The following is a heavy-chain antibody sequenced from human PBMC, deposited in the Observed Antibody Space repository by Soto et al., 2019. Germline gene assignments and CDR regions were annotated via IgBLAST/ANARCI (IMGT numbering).Heavy chain of an antibody. D-gene: IGHD6-13*01. CDR1: RGTNSSYA. Sequence: SVEACCKAPRGTNSSYAISWVRQAPRQGLEWMGGIIPIFGTANYAQKFQGRVTMTADTSTTTAYMELRSLTSDDTAVYYCARAPGYSTDRGAFDIWGQGTVVTVSS. V-gene: IGHV1-69*06. J-gene: IGHJ3*02. CDR3: ARAPGYSTDRGAFDI. CDR2: IIPIFGTA.